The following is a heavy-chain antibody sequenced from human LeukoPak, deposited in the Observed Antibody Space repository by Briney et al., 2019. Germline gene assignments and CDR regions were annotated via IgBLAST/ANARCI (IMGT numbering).Heavy chain of an antibody. CDR2: ISGSGDNT. J-gene: IGHJ4*02. CDR3: AKGSYYDSSGSFYFDF. Sequence: GGSLRLSCAASGFTFSSYAMSWVRQAPGKGLEWVSGISGSGDNTYYADSVKGRFTISRDNSKNTLYVQVNSLGTEDTAAYYCAKGSYYDSSGSFYFDFWGQGTLVTVSS. CDR1: GFTFSSYA. D-gene: IGHD3-22*01. V-gene: IGHV3-23*01.